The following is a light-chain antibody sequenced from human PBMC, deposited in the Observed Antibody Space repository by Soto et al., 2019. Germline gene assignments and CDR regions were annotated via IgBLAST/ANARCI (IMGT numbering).Light chain of an antibody. J-gene: IGKJ2*01. Sequence: EIVLTQSPGTLSLSPGERATLSCRASQSVSSSYLAWDQQKPGQDPRLLIYGASSRATGIPDRFSGSGSGTDFTLTISRLEPEDFAVYYCQQYCSSPMYTFGQGTKLEIK. CDR3: QQYCSSPMYT. V-gene: IGKV3-20*01. CDR2: GAS. CDR1: QSVSSSY.